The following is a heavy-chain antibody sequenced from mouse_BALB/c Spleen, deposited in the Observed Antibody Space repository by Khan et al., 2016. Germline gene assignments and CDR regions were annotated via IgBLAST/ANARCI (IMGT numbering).Heavy chain of an antibody. Sequence: QVRLQQSGPGLVQPSQSLSITCTVSGFSLTSYGVHWVRQSPGKGLEWLGVIWSGGSTDYNAAFISRLSISKDNSKSQVFFKMNSLQADDTAIYYCARNWDYWGQGTTRTVSS. CDR3: ARNWDY. J-gene: IGHJ2*01. CDR2: IWSGGST. CDR1: GFSLTSYG. V-gene: IGHV2-4-1*01.